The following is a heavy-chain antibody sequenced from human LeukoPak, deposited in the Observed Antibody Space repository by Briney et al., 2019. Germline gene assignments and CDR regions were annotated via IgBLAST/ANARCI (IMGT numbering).Heavy chain of an antibody. V-gene: IGHV5-51*01. CDR2: IYPGDSDT. CDR1: GYSFTSYW. Sequence: GESLNISCKGSGYSFTSYWIGWVRQMPGKGLEWMGIIYPGDSDTRYSPSFQGQVTISADKSISTAYLQWSSLKASDTAMYYCARRHSRGYVARLYAFDIWGQGTMVTVSS. CDR3: ARRHSRGYVARLYAFDI. D-gene: IGHD3-22*01. J-gene: IGHJ3*02.